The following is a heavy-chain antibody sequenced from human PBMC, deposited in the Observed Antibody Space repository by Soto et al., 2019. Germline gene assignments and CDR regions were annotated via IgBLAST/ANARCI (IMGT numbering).Heavy chain of an antibody. Sequence: GGSLRLSCAASGFTFSSYDMHWVRQAAGKGLEWVSAIGTAGDTYYPGSVKGRFTISRENAKNSLYLQMNSLRAGDTAVYYCARDSRYCSGGSCYFYYGMDVWGQGTTVTVSS. CDR1: GFTFSSYD. CDR2: IGTAGDT. V-gene: IGHV3-13*01. D-gene: IGHD2-15*01. CDR3: ARDSRYCSGGSCYFYYGMDV. J-gene: IGHJ6*02.